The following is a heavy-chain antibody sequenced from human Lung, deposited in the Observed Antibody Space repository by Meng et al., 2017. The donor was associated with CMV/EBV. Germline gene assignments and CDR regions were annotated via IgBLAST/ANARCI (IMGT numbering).Heavy chain of an antibody. D-gene: IGHD3-22*01. J-gene: IGHJ4*02. CDR2: IFYSGST. Sequence: ISSSTYYWGWIRQPPGKGLEWIGIIFYSGSTYYNPSLKTRVTISVDTSKSQFSLKLSSVTAADTALYYCARAYHFYDSSGYPLDFDYWGQGTLVTVSS. CDR1: ISSSTYY. V-gene: IGHV4-39*01. CDR3: ARAYHFYDSSGYPLDFDY.